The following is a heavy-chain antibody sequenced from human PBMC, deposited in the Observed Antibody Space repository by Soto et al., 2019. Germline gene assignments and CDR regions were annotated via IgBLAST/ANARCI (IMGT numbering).Heavy chain of an antibody. CDR2: IYHSGCT. J-gene: IGHJ3*01. V-gene: IGHV4-59*01. CDR3: ASRTYSGSYAFDF. Sequence: QVQLQESGPGLVKPSETLSLTCTVTGGSTSSYYWSWIRQPPGKGLEWIGDIYHSGCTYDNPSLNSRGTISIDTSKNQFSLKLSSVTAADTAVYYCASRTYSGSYAFDFWGQVTMVTVSS. CDR1: GGSTSSYY. D-gene: IGHD1-26*01.